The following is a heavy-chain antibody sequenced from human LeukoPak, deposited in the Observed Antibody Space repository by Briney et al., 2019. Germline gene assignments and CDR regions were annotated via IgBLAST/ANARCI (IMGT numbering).Heavy chain of an antibody. J-gene: IGHJ6*03. CDR2: INPNSGGT. CDR1: GYTFTSYY. CDR3: ARGSWIRAPGTEVFYMDV. D-gene: IGHD1-26*01. V-gene: IGHV1-2*02. Sequence: ASVKVSCKASGYTFTSYYMHWVRRAPGQGLEWMGWINPNSGGTNYTQKFQGRVTMTRDTSITTVYMELSRLRSDDTAVYYCARGSWIRAPGTEVFYMDVWGRGTTVTVSS.